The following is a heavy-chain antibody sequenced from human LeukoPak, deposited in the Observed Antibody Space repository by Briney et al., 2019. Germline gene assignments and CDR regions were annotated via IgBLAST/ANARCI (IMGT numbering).Heavy chain of an antibody. CDR1: GGSISSGGYY. Sequence: PSQTLSLTCTVSGGSISSGGYYWSWIRQHPGKGLEWIGYIYYSGSTYYNPSLKRRVTISVNTSKNQFSLKLSSVTAAGTAVYYCARTGYSSGWSFDYWGQGTLVTVSS. J-gene: IGHJ4*02. CDR3: ARTGYSSGWSFDY. D-gene: IGHD6-19*01. V-gene: IGHV4-31*03. CDR2: IYYSGST.